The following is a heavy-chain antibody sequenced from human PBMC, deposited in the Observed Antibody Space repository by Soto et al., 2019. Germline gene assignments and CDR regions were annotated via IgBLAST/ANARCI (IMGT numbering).Heavy chain of an antibody. J-gene: IGHJ4*02. CDR2: IYWDDDK. D-gene: IGHD3-10*01. CDR3: AHHPYYGLGSCSLDY. V-gene: IGHV2-5*02. CDR1: GFSLSTSGVG. Sequence: QITLKESGPTLVKPTQTLTLTCTFSGFSLSTSGVGVGWIRQPPGKALEWLAVIYWDDDKRYSPSLKSRLTITKDTSKDQVVLTITNLDPVDTATYYCAHHPYYGLGSCSLDYWGQGTLVTVFS.